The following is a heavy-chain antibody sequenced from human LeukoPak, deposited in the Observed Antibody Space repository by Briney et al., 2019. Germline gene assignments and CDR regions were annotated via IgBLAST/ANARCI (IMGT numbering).Heavy chain of an antibody. V-gene: IGHV3-53*01. D-gene: IGHD3-16*01. CDR1: GFTFSSKY. J-gene: IGHJ2*01. Sequence: GGSLRLSCADPGFTFSSKYMSRGGQAPGKGLEWVSVMQSGGSTYYADSVKGRFTISRDNSKNTLYLQMNSMRVEVTAVYYCALGWGAGWCVDLWGRGTLVTVSS. CDR2: MQSGGST. CDR3: ALGWGAGWCVDL.